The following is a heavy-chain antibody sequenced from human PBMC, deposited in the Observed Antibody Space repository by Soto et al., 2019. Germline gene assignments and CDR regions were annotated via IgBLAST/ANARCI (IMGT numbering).Heavy chain of an antibody. CDR1: GFTFSSYA. Sequence: QPGGSLRLSCAASGFTFSSYAMSWVRQAPGKGLEWVSAISGSGGSTYYADSVKGRFTISRDNSKNTLYLQMNSLRAEDTAVYYCASPRGVVDTAMVGPLGYWGQGTLVTVSS. CDR2: ISGSGGST. D-gene: IGHD5-18*01. V-gene: IGHV3-23*01. J-gene: IGHJ4*02. CDR3: ASPRGVVDTAMVGPLGY.